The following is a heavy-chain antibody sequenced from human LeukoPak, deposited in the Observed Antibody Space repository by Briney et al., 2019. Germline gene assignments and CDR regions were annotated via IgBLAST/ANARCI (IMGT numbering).Heavy chain of an antibody. D-gene: IGHD2-2*01. Sequence: ASVKVSCKASGYTFTSYGISWVRQAPGQGLEWMGWISAYNGNTSYAQKLQGRVTMTTDTSTSTAYMELRSLRSDDTAVYYCARGPPRVVPAAILDYWGQGTLVTVSS. CDR3: ARGPPRVVPAAILDY. CDR2: ISAYNGNT. V-gene: IGHV1-18*01. CDR1: GYTFTSYG. J-gene: IGHJ4*02.